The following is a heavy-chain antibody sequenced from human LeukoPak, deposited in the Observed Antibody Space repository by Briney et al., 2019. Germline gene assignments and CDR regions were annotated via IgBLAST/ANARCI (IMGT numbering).Heavy chain of an antibody. CDR3: ARGSMVRGVADAFDI. V-gene: IGHV3-21*01. D-gene: IGHD3-10*01. Sequence: GGSLSLSCAASGFTFSSYSMNWVRQAPGKGLEWASSISSSSSYIDYADSVNGRFTISRDNAKNSLYLQMNSLRAEDTAVYYCARGSMVRGVADAFDIWGQGTMVTVSS. CDR2: ISSSSSYI. J-gene: IGHJ3*02. CDR1: GFTFSSYS.